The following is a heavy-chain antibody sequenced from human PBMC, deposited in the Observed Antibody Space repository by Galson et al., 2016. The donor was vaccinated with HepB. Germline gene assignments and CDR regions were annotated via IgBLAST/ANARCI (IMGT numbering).Heavy chain of an antibody. CDR3: ARLPFNIVVVEDDWYFDL. J-gene: IGHJ2*01. V-gene: IGHV3-7*01. Sequence: SLRLSCAASGFTISPYWMSWVRQTPGKGLEWVAIIKHDGSEEYYVDSVKGRFTISRDNAKNSLYLEMNSLRAEDTAVYYCARLPFNIVVVEDDWYFDLWGRGTLVTVSS. CDR2: IKHDGSEE. CDR1: GFTISPYW. D-gene: IGHD2-15*01.